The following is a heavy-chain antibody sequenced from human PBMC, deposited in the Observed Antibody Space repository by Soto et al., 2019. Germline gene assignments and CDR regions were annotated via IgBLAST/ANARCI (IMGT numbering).Heavy chain of an antibody. CDR2: MSYDGTNK. J-gene: IGHJ6*02. CDR1: GFTFDRFG. Sequence: HVQLVESGGGVVQPGRSLTLSCATSGFTFDRFGIHWVRQAPGKGLEWLAVMSYDGTNKYYADSVKGRFSVSRDNSNNTVVLQMDSLRAEDTAVYYCAKDRVVTYGLRYYNYDMDVWGQGTTVTVSS. CDR3: AKDRVVTYGLRYYNYDMDV. V-gene: IGHV3-30*18. D-gene: IGHD3-10*01.